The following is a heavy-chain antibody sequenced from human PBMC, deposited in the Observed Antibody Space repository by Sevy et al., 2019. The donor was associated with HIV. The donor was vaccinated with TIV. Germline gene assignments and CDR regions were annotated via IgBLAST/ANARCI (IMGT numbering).Heavy chain of an antibody. J-gene: IGHJ4*02. CDR3: AKTTAADGVGSFDY. D-gene: IGHD6-13*01. CDR1: GLTFSHYG. V-gene: IGHV3-30*02. Sequence: GGSLRLSCAACGLTFSHYGMHWVRQAPGKGLEWVTFIQYDGNNKYYADYVKGRFTISSDNSKNMFFLQMNDLRAEETALYYCAKTTAADGVGSFDYLGQGALITVSS. CDR2: IQYDGNNK.